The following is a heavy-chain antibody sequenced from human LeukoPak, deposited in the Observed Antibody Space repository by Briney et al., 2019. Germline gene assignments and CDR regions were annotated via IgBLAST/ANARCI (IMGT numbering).Heavy chain of an antibody. V-gene: IGHV4-39*02. J-gene: IGHJ4*02. Sequence: SETLSLTCTVSGGSISSSSYYWGWIRQPPGKGLEWIGSIYYSGSTYYNPSLKSRVTISVDTSRNQFSLKLSSVTAADTAVYYCARDGLGEYYFDYWGQGTLVTVSS. D-gene: IGHD3-16*01. CDR1: GGSISSSSYY. CDR2: IYYSGST. CDR3: ARDGLGEYYFDY.